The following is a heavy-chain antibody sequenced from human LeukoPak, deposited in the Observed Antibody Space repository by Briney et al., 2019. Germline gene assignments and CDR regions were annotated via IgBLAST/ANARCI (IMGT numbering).Heavy chain of an antibody. Sequence: GGSLRLSCAASGFTFSSYGMHWVRQAPGKGLEWVALIRYDGSNKYYADSVKGRFTISRDNSKNTLYLQMNSLRAEDTAVYYCAKRGQYSSSWATDYWGQGTLVTVSS. CDR3: AKRGQYSSSWATDY. D-gene: IGHD6-6*01. J-gene: IGHJ4*02. CDR1: GFTFSSYG. CDR2: IRYDGSNK. V-gene: IGHV3-30*02.